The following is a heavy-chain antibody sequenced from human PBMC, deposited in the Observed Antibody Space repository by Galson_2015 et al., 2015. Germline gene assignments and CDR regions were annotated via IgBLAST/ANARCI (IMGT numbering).Heavy chain of an antibody. Sequence: SVKVSCKASGYTFTSYGISWVRQAPGQGLEWMGWISAYNGNTNYAQKLQGRVTMTTDTSTSTAYMELRSLRSDDTAVYYCARDQTSRKVTIRLEPQRLHPLDYWGQGTLVTVSS. D-gene: IGHD4-17*01. J-gene: IGHJ4*02. CDR2: ISAYNGNT. CDR3: ARDQTSRKVTIRLEPQRLHPLDY. CDR1: GYTFTSYG. V-gene: IGHV1-18*04.